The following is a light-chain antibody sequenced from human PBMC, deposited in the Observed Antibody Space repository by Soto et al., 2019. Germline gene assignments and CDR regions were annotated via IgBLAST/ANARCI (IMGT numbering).Light chain of an antibody. CDR2: DVS. J-gene: IGLJ1*01. Sequence: ALTQPAPVSGSPGQSITISCTGTSSDVGGYNYVSWYQHHPGKAPKLMIYDVSNRPSGVSNRFSGSKSGNTASLTISGLQPEDEADYYCSSYTTSNTRQIVLGTGTKVTV. CDR3: SSYTTSNTRQIV. CDR1: SSDVGGYNY. V-gene: IGLV2-14*03.